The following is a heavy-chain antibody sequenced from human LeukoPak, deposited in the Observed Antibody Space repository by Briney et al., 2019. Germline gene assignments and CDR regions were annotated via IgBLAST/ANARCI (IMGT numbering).Heavy chain of an antibody. D-gene: IGHD3-10*01. CDR1: GESFSGYY. Sequence: PSETLSLTCAVYGESFSGYYWSWIRQFPGKGLEWIGEIRHSGDTNYNPSLKSRVTVSVDTSKNHFSLSLSSVTAADTAVYYCARGFRGMIHGFAYWGQGTLVSASS. V-gene: IGHV4-34*01. CDR3: ARGFRGMIHGFAY. CDR2: IRHSGDT. J-gene: IGHJ4*02.